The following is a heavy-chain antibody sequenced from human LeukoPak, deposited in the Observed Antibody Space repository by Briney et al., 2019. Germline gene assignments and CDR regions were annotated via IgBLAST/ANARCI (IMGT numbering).Heavy chain of an antibody. CDR1: GFTFITYA. CDR2: TSYDGSKK. V-gene: IGHV3-30-3*01. Sequence: PGRSLRLSCAASGFTFITYAMHWVRQAPGKGLEWVAVTSYDGSKKYYADSVKGRFTISRDNSKNTLYLQMNSLRAEDTAVYYCARDEKSPLGYSSVPEYYFDLWGQGSLVTVSS. D-gene: IGHD5-18*01. CDR3: ARDEKSPLGYSSVPEYYFDL. J-gene: IGHJ4*02.